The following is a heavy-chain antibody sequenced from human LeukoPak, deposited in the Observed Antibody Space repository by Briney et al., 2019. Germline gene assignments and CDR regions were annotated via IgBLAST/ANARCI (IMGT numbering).Heavy chain of an antibody. Sequence: GGSLRLSCAASGFTFSSSAMSWVRQASGKGLEWVSGISGSGDSTYFADSVKGRFTISRDNSKNTLYLQVNSLRAEDAAVYYCAKAPGDIVARGSEYNFGFRSGGQRSGLPAYYFDYWGQGTLVTVSS. CDR3: AKAPGDIVARGSEYNFGFRSGGQRSGLPAYYFDY. D-gene: IGHD2-15*01. CDR1: GFTFSSSA. J-gene: IGHJ4*02. V-gene: IGHV3-23*01. CDR2: ISGSGDST.